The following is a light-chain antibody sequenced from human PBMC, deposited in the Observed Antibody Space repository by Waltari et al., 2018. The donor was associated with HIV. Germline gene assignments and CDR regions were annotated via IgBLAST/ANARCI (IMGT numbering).Light chain of an antibody. CDR2: RSD. J-gene: IGLJ1*01. CDR1: SSNVGNQG. Sequence: AGLTQPPSVSKGLRQTATITCSGNSSNVGNQGAAWLQHHQGHPPKLLSYRSDSRPSGISESISASRSGNIACLTIIGLQPEDEADYYCSAWDSTLSALVFGTGTKVTVL. V-gene: IGLV10-54*04. CDR3: SAWDSTLSALV.